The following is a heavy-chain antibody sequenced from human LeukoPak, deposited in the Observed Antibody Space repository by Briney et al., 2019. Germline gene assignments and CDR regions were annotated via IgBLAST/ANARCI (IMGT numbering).Heavy chain of an antibody. J-gene: IGHJ6*03. Sequence: SETLSLTCTVSGDSISSGYYWGWIRQPPGKGLEWIGSIYHSGSTNYNPSLKSRVTISVDKSKNQFSLKLSSVTAADTAVYYCARGGGSYYYYYMDVWGKGTTVTVSS. CDR2: IYHSGST. D-gene: IGHD1-26*01. CDR3: ARGGGSYYYYYMDV. CDR1: GDSISSGYY. V-gene: IGHV4-38-2*02.